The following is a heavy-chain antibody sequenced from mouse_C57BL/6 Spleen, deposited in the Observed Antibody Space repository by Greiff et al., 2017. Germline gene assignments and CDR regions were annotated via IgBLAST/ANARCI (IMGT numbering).Heavy chain of an antibody. D-gene: IGHD1-1*01. CDR1: GYTFTSYW. CDR2: IYPGSGST. V-gene: IGHV1-55*01. CDR3: ERVITTVVADYYAMDY. Sequence: VQLQQPGAELVKPGASVKMSCTASGYTFTSYWITWVKQRPGQGLEWIGDIYPGSGSTNYNEKFKSKATLTVDTSSSTAYMQLSSLTSEDPAVYYCERVITTVVADYYAMDYWGQGTSVTVSS. J-gene: IGHJ4*01.